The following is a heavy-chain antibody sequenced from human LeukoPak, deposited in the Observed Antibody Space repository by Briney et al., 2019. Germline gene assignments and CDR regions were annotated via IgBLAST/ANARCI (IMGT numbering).Heavy chain of an antibody. J-gene: IGHJ5*01. CDR2: ISATGDST. D-gene: IGHD6-13*01. Sequence: RASLRLSCGASGFSFSSYAMSSVRQAPRKGPEWVSAISATGDSTYYADSVKGRLTISRDNSKSTLDLQMNSLRAEDTAVYYCAKGWPIAGDIKDWFDSWGQGTLVTVSS. CDR1: GFSFSSYA. CDR3: AKGWPIAGDIKDWFDS. V-gene: IGHV3-23*01.